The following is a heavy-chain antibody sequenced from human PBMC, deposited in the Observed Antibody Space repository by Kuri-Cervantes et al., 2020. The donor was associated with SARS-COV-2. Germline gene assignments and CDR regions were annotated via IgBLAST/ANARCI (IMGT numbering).Heavy chain of an antibody. J-gene: IGHJ3*01. V-gene: IGHV3-48*04. CDR1: GFTFSRYS. CDR2: ISRTSSPI. CDR3: ARAFSPAYTSSDSDAFDF. Sequence: GGSLRLSCAASGFTFSRYSFSWVRQTPGKGLEWVSYISRTSSPIWYADSVKGRFTTSRDNAKTSLYLQMNSLKADDTAVYYCARAFSPAYTSSDSDAFDFWGRGTMVTVSS. D-gene: IGHD3-16*01.